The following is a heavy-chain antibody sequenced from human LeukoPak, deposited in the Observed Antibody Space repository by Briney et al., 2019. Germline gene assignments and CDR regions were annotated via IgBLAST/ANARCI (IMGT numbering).Heavy chain of an antibody. CDR2: ISGSGGST. V-gene: IGHV3-23*01. D-gene: IGHD3-16*02. CDR3: ARDRDDYVWGSYPAGDY. CDR1: GFTFSSYA. Sequence: PGGSLRLSCAASGFTFSSYAMSWVRQAPGKGLEWVSAISGSGGSTYYADSVKGRFTISRDNAKNTLYLQMNSLRDEDTAVYYCARDRDDYVWGSYPAGDYWGQGTLVTVSS. J-gene: IGHJ4*02.